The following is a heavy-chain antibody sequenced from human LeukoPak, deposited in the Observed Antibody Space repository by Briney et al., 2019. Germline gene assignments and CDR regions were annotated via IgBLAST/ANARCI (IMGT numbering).Heavy chain of an antibody. CDR2: IYYIGTT. CDR3: ARDRGSSWYDY. Sequence: ASETLSLTCTVSGASISSYYWTWVRQPPGKGVEWGGDIYYIGTTNYNPSLKSRVTISVDTSKNQFSLKLSSVIAADTAVYYCARDRGSSWYDYWGQGTLVTVSS. V-gene: IGHV4-59*01. J-gene: IGHJ4*02. D-gene: IGHD6-13*01. CDR1: GASISSYY.